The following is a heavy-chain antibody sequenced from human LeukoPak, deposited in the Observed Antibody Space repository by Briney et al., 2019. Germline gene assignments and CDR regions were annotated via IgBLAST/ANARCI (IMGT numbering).Heavy chain of an antibody. V-gene: IGHV5-51*01. J-gene: IGHJ4*02. CDR1: GYKFNAYW. Sequence: RGESLKISCRGSGYKFNAYWIAWVRQMPGKGLEWMGIIYPDDSDTRYSPSLQGQVTISADKSINTAYLQWSSLKASDTAIYYCARRDNGAETYFDYWGQGTLVTVSS. CDR2: IYPDDSDT. CDR3: ARRDNGAETYFDY. D-gene: IGHD1-1*01.